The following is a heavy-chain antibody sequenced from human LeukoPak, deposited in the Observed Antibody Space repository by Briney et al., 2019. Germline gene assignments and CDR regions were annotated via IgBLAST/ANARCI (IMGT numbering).Heavy chain of an antibody. CDR3: ARQATVGRTGGLFDY. D-gene: IGHD3-10*01. J-gene: IGHJ4*02. V-gene: IGHV4-39*01. CDR1: GGSISSSSYY. Sequence: PSETQSLTCTVSGGSISSSSYYWGWIRQPPGKGLEWIGSIYYSGSTYYNPSLKSRVTISVDTSKNQFSLKLSSVTAADTAVYYCARQATVGRTGGLFDYWGQGTLVTVSS. CDR2: IYYSGST.